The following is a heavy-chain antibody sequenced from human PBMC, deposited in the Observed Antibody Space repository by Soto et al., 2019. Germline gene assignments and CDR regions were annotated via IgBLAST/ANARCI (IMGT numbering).Heavy chain of an antibody. J-gene: IGHJ4*02. CDR1: GYTPTNYD. CDR2: ISAYNGNT. Sequence: QVPLVQSGPEVKKPGASVKVSCKTSGYTPTNYDIGWVRQAPGQGLEYMGWISAYNGNTNYARKLQDRVTLTTDTSTRTAYMELRSLQSDDTAIYYCARGLYRRGTYYAFDNWGQDTLVTVSS. CDR3: ARGLYRRGTYYAFDN. V-gene: IGHV1-18*01. D-gene: IGHD1-26*01.